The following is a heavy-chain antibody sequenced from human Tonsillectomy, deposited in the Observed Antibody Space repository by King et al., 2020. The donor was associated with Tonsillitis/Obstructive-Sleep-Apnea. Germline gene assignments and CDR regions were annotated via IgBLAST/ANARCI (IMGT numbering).Heavy chain of an antibody. J-gene: IGHJ3*02. CDR2: ISYDGSNK. CDR1: GFTFSSYA. V-gene: IGHV3-30*01. CDR3: ARDPLYCSGGSCPGDAFDI. Sequence: VQLVESGGGVVQPGRSLRLSCAASGFTFSSYAMHWVRQAPGKALEGVAVISYDGSNKYYADSVKGRFTISRDNSKNTLYLQMNSLRAADTAVYYCARDPLYCSGGSCPGDAFDIWGQGTMVTVSS. D-gene: IGHD2-15*01.